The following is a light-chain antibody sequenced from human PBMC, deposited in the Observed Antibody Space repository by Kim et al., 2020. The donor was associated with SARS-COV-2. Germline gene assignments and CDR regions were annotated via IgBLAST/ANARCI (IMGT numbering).Light chain of an antibody. J-gene: IGKJ4*01. Sequence: EIVLTQSPATLSLSPGERASLSCRASQNVGSHLNWYQLKPGQAPRLLIFDASSKATGIPARFSGSGSGTDFTLTISSVEPEDFAVYFCQQRLWPPLTFGGGTKVDIK. CDR1: QNVGSH. CDR3: QQRLWPPLT. CDR2: DAS. V-gene: IGKV3-11*01.